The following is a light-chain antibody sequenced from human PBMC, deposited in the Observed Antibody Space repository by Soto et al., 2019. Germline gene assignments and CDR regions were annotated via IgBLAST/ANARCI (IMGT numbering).Light chain of an antibody. V-gene: IGLV2-14*01. CDR1: SSDIGAYDY. CDR3: CSYDVSNVVL. J-gene: IGLJ3*02. Sequence: QSALTQPASLSGSPGQSITISCTGTSSDIGAYDYVSWFQQHPGKAPKLMISEVNNRPSGVSNRFSGSKSGNTAYLTVSGLRTEDEAHYYCCSYDVSNVVLFGGGTKLTVL. CDR2: EVN.